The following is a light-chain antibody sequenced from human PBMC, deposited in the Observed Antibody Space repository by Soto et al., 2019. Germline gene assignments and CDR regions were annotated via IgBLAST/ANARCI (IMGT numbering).Light chain of an antibody. CDR2: GAS. CDR1: QSVSSSF. V-gene: IGKV3-20*01. Sequence: EIVLTQSPGTLSLSPGERATLSCRASQSVSSSFLAWYQQKPGQAPRLLIYGASSRATDIPDSFSGSGSGTDFTLTISRLEPEDVAVYYCQQYGSSPLTFGGETKVEIK. CDR3: QQYGSSPLT. J-gene: IGKJ4*01.